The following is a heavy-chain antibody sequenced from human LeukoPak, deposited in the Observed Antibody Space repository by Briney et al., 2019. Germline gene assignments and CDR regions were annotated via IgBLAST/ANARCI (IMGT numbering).Heavy chain of an antibody. V-gene: IGHV5-51*01. CDR2: IYPGDSDT. CDR3: ARRYCSGVSCYPDY. Sequence: GESLKISCKGSGCSFTSYWIGWVRQMPGKGLAWMGIIYPGDSDTRYSPSFQGQVTISADKSITTAYLQWSSLKASDTAMYYCARRYCSGVSCYPDYWGQGTLVTVSS. CDR1: GCSFTSYW. D-gene: IGHD2-15*01. J-gene: IGHJ4*02.